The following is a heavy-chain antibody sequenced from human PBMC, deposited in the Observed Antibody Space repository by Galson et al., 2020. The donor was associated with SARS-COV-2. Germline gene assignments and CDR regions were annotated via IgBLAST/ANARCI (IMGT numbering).Heavy chain of an antibody. CDR3: TRAYGASPLDV. V-gene: IGHV3-13*01. Sequence: GESLKISCAASGITFSNYDMHWVRQIAGKGLEWVSSIGTLFDTYYSASVTGRFTISRENAKSSSFLQMNNLSAGDTAVYFCTRAYGASPLDVWGQGTTVVVSS. CDR2: IGTLFDT. CDR1: GITFSNYD. D-gene: IGHD2-21*01. J-gene: IGHJ6*02.